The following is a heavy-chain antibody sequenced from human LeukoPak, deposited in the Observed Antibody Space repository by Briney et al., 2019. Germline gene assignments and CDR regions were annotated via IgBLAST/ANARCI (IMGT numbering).Heavy chain of an antibody. D-gene: IGHD3-22*01. V-gene: IGHV3-21*01. Sequence: GGSLRLSCAASGFTFSNAWMSWVRQAPGKGLEWIASISSGTSYIYYADSLTGRFTISRDNAQNSLYLQMNSLRVEDTAVYYCARAHYYDSSGYFGGIDYWGQGTLVTVSS. CDR1: GFTFSNAW. J-gene: IGHJ4*02. CDR3: ARAHYYDSSGYFGGIDY. CDR2: ISSGTSYI.